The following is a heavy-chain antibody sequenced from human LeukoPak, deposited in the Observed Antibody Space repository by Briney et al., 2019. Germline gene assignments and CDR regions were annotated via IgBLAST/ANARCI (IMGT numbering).Heavy chain of an antibody. Sequence: GASVKVSCKASGGTFSSYAISWVRQAPGQGLEWMGRIIPILGIANYAQKFQGRVTITADKSTSTAYMELSSLRSEDTAVYYCARDRSPLGRNYYGPFDPWGQGTLVTVSS. CDR2: IIPILGIA. V-gene: IGHV1-69*04. CDR1: GGTFSSYA. D-gene: IGHD3-10*01. J-gene: IGHJ5*02. CDR3: ARDRSPLGRNYYGPFDP.